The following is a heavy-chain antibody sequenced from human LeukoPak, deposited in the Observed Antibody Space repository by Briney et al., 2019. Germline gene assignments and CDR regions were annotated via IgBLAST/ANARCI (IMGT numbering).Heavy chain of an antibody. V-gene: IGHV3-9*01. D-gene: IGHD6-6*01. CDR2: ISWNSGSI. Sequence: GRSLRLSCAASGFTFDDYAMHWVRQAPGKGLEWVSGISWNSGSIGYADSVKGRFTISRDNAKNSLYLQMNSLRAEDTALYYCAKGGVYSSSSEGSSYWGQGTLVTVSS. CDR3: AKGGVYSSSSEGSSY. CDR1: GFTFDDYA. J-gene: IGHJ4*02.